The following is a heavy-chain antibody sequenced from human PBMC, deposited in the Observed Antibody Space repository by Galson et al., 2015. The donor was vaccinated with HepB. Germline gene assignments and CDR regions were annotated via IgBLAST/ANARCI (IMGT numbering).Heavy chain of an antibody. CDR1: GGTFSSYA. D-gene: IGHD4-23*01. V-gene: IGHV1-69*13. CDR2: IIPIFGTA. Sequence: SVKVSCRASGGTFSSYAISWVRQAPGQGLEWMGGIIPIFGTANYAQKFQGRVTITADESTSTAYMELSSLRSEDTAVYYCARSLTYGGNLFGLDYWGQGTLVTVSS. CDR3: ARSLTYGGNLFGLDY. J-gene: IGHJ4*02.